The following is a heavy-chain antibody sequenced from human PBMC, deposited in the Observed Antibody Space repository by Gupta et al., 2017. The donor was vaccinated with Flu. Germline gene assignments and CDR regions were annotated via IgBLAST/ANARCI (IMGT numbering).Heavy chain of an antibody. CDR3: ARDRKRGGSYRIIDY. D-gene: IGHD1-26*01. V-gene: IGHV3-11*01. Sequence: APGKGLEWVSYISSSGSTIYYADSGKGRFTISRDNAKNSLYLQMNSLRAEDTAAYYCARDRKRGGSYRIIDYWGQGTLVTVSS. CDR2: ISSSGSTI. J-gene: IGHJ4*02.